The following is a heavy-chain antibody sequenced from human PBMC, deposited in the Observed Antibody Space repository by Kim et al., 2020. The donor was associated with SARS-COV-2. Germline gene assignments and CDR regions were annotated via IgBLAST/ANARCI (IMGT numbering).Heavy chain of an antibody. CDR1: GFTFSNAW. Sequence: GGSLRLSCAASGFTFSNAWMSWVRQAPGKGLEWVGRIKSKTDGGTTDYAAPVKGRFTISRDDSKNTLYLQMNSLKTEDTAVYYCTTPTTLYYYDSSGYPLSPWYYYGMDVWGQGTTVTVSS. CDR3: TTPTTLYYYDSSGYPLSPWYYYGMDV. D-gene: IGHD3-22*01. CDR2: IKSKTDGGTT. J-gene: IGHJ6*02. V-gene: IGHV3-15*01.